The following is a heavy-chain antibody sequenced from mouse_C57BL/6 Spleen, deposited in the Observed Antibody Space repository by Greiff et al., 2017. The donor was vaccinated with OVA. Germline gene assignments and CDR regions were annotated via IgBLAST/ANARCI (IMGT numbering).Heavy chain of an antibody. V-gene: IGHV3-1*01. D-gene: IGHD2-4*01. CDR1: GYSITSGYD. J-gene: IGHJ3*01. CDR2: IRYSGST. Sequence: EVQLVESGPGMVKPSQSLSLTCTVTGYSITSGYDWHWIRHFPGNKLEWMGYIRYSGSTNYNPSLKSQISITHDTSKNHSFLKLNSVTTEDTATYYCAREERLRAWFAYWGQGTLVTVSA. CDR3: AREERLRAWFAY.